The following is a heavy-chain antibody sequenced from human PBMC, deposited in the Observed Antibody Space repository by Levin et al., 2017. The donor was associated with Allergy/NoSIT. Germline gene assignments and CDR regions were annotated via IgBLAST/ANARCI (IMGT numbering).Heavy chain of an antibody. CDR3: ANSTAGIFDY. CDR1: GFTFSSYA. CDR2: ISGSGGST. Sequence: GESLKISCAASGFTFSSYAMSWVRQAPGKGLEWVSAISGSGGSTYYADSVKGRFTISRDNSKNTLYLQMNSLRAEDTAVYYCANSTAGIFDYWGQGTLVTVSS. D-gene: IGHD6-13*01. V-gene: IGHV3-23*01. J-gene: IGHJ4*02.